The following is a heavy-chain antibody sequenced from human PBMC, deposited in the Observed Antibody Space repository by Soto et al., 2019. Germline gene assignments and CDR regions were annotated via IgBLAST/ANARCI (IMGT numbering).Heavy chain of an antibody. CDR1: GFTFTNYF. CDR2: ISLYDGST. J-gene: IGHJ6*02. CDR3: ARGDGRGTSGFYFYYGMDV. Sequence: QVQLVQSGTELKKPGASVKISCKASGFTFTNYFFHWVRQAPRQGLEWMGIISLYDGSTNYLKSLQGRVTWTSDTSTSTVYMELSSLTSEDTAVYYCARGDGRGTSGFYFYYGMDVWGHGTKVDVSS. V-gene: IGHV1-46*01. D-gene: IGHD6-25*01.